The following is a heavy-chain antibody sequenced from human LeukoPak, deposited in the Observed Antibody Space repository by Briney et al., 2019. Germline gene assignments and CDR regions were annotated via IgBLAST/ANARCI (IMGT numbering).Heavy chain of an antibody. J-gene: IGHJ6*04. Sequence: SETLSLTCSVSGGSISSYYWSWIRQPAGKGLEWIGRIYTSGSTNYNPSLNSRVTMSVDTSHNQFSLKLTSVTAADTAVYYCARASFSWYSPPAVWGKGTTVTISS. CDR3: ARASFSWYSPPAV. CDR2: IYTSGST. CDR1: GGSISSYY. V-gene: IGHV4-4*07. D-gene: IGHD1-26*01.